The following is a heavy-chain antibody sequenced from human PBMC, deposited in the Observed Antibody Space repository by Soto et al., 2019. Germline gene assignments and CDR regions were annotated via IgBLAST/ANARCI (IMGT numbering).Heavy chain of an antibody. V-gene: IGHV5-10-1*01. D-gene: IGHD3-22*01. CDR3: ARQTYYYDTNANYQYYCDS. CDR2: IDPSDSYT. J-gene: IGHJ4*02. CDR1: GYSFTGYW. Sequence: GASLKISCKGSGYSFTGYWISWVRQMPGKGLEWMGRIDPSDSYTNYSPSFQGHVTISAAKSISTAYLQWSSLKASDTAMYYCARQTYYYDTNANYQYYCDSWGEGTLVTVSS.